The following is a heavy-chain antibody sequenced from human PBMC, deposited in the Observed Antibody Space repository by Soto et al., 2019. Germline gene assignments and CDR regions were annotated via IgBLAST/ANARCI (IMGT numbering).Heavy chain of an antibody. D-gene: IGHD6-13*01. J-gene: IGHJ3*02. V-gene: IGHV4-34*01. CDR3: ATRFGGQQLVLHAFDI. Sequence: QVQLQQWGAGLLKPSETLSLTCAVYGGSFSGYYWSWIRQPPGKGLEWIGEINHSGSTNYNPSLKSRVTISVDTSKNQFSLKLSYVTAADTAVYYCATRFGGQQLVLHAFDIWGQGTMVTVSS. CDR1: GGSFSGYY. CDR2: INHSGST.